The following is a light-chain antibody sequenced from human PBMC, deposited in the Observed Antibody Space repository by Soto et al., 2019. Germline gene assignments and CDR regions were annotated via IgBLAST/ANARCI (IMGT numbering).Light chain of an antibody. CDR1: SSDVGSYNY. CDR2: EVS. Sequence: QSALTQPASVSGSPGQSITISCTGTSSDVGSYNYVSWYQQHPGKAPKLMIYEVSNRPSGVSNRFSGSKSGNTASLTISGLTAEDEADYYCSSYTSSRTYVFGTGTKVTVL. J-gene: IGLJ1*01. V-gene: IGLV2-14*01. CDR3: SSYTSSRTYV.